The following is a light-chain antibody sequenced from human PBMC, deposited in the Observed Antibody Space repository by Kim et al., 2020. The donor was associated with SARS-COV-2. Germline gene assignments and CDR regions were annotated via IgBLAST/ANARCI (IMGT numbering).Light chain of an antibody. CDR2: DVS. V-gene: IGLV2-14*03. CDR3: SSYASSSTWV. CDR1: SNDVGGYNY. J-gene: IGLJ3*02. Sequence: GQSITISCTGTSNDVGGYNYVSWYQHYPGKAPKLMIYDVSKRPSGVSNRFSASKSGNTASLTISGLQTEDEADYYCSSYASSSTWVFGGGTQLTVL.